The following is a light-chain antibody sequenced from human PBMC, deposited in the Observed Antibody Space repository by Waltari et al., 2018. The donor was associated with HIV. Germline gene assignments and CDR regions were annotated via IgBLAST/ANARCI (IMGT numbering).Light chain of an antibody. Sequence: FMLTQPRSVSESPGKTVTISCTRSSGSIGSNYVQWYQQRPGSSPTTVIYEDDQRPSGVPGRFAGYIDRSSNSASLTISGLRTEDEADYYCQSYDSNTRIFGTGTKVTVL. CDR1: SGSIGSNY. V-gene: IGLV6-57*01. CDR2: EDD. CDR3: QSYDSNTRI. J-gene: IGLJ1*01.